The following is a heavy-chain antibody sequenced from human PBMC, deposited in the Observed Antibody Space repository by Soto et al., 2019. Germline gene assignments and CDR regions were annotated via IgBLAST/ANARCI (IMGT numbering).Heavy chain of an antibody. CDR1: GGSMRNDDC. D-gene: IGHD3-10*02. V-gene: IGHV4-4*01. CDR3: AQGGDCLSVIYYVGWFDP. J-gene: IGHJ5*02. Sequence: QVQLQESGPGLVEPSGTLSLNCGVSGGSMRNDDCWSWPRHPPGKGLEWLGEISHYGKTNYNPSLKGLVTMSRDTGKNQLALGVESVTAADAAIYCCAQGGDCLSVIYYVGWFDPWGQGTLVIVSS. CDR2: ISHYGKT.